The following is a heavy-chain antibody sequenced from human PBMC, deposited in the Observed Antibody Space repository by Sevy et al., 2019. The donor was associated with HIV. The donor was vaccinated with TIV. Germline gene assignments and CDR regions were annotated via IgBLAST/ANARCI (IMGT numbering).Heavy chain of an antibody. CDR3: ASETGYSYGSLFQH. J-gene: IGHJ1*01. D-gene: IGHD5-18*01. V-gene: IGHV3-21*01. CDR2: ISSSSYI. Sequence: GGSLRLSCAASGFTFSSYSMNWVRHAPGKGLEWVSSISSSSYIYYADSVKGRFTISRDNAKNSLYLQMNSLRAEDTAVYYCASETGYSYGSLFQHWGQGTLVTVSS. CDR1: GFTFSSYS.